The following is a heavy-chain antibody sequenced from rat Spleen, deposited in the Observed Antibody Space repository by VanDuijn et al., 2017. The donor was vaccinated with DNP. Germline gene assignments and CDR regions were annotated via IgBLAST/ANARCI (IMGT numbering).Heavy chain of an antibody. CDR3: ARIGGANWGYYFDY. CDR1: GFSLSNYG. V-gene: IGHV2S8*01. Sequence: QVQLKESGPGLVQPSQTLSLTCSVSGFSLSNYGVTWVRQPPGKGLEWVAAISSGGDTYFNSAIKSRLSISRDTSKSQVFLKMNSLQTEDTAMYFCARIGGANWGYYFDYWGQGVMVTVSS. D-gene: IGHD5-1*01. CDR2: ISSGGDT. J-gene: IGHJ2*01.